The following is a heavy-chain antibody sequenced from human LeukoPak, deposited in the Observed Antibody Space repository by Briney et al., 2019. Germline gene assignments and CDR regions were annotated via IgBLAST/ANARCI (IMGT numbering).Heavy chain of an antibody. CDR1: GGTFSSYA. J-gene: IGHJ4*02. CDR2: IIPIFGTT. CDR3: AREDDYSNYVLGY. Sequence: SVKVSCKASGGTFSSYAISWARQAPGQGLEWMGRIIPIFGTTIYAQKFQGRVTITTDESTSTAYMEVSSLRSEDTAVYYCAREDDYSNYVLGYWGQGTLVTVSS. V-gene: IGHV1-69*05. D-gene: IGHD4-11*01.